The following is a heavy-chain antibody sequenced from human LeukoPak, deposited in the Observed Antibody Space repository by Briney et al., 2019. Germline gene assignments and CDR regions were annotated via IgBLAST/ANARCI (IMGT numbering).Heavy chain of an antibody. J-gene: IGHJ5*02. D-gene: IGHD3-22*01. Sequence: PGGSLRLSCAASGFTFDDYTMHWVRQAPGKGLEWVSLISWDGGSTYYADSVKGRFTISRDNSKNSLYLQMNSLRTEDTALYYCAKDRTRIYDSSGLTAWGQGTLVTVSS. CDR1: GFTFDDYT. CDR3: AKDRTRIYDSSGLTA. V-gene: IGHV3-43*01. CDR2: ISWDGGST.